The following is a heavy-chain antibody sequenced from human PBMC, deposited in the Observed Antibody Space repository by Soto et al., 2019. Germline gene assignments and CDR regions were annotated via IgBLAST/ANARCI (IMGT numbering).Heavy chain of an antibody. CDR1: GFVFSYFQ. CDR2: ITGTSAFT. J-gene: IGHJ4*02. V-gene: IGHV3-21*01. Sequence: GGSLRLSCAASGFVFSYFQFNWVRQSPGGGLEWLSSITGTSAFTEYAESIEGRFTISRDNPNKLLFLHMDNLRPEDTAVYYCARDNLAFQGAFDLWGQGPLVTVSS. CDR3: ARDNLAFQGAFDL. D-gene: IGHD3-16*01.